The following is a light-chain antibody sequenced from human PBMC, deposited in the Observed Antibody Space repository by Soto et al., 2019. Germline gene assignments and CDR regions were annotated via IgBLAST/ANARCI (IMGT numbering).Light chain of an antibody. CDR3: FSYASSNTPPV. CDR2: EGR. J-gene: IGLJ2*01. Sequence: QSALTQPASVSGSPGQSITISCTGTSSDVGSYNLVSWYQQHPGKAPKIKIYEGRKRPSGVSNRFSGSKSGNTASLTISGLQAEDEADYYCFSYASSNTPPVFGGGTKLTVL. CDR1: SSDVGSYNL. V-gene: IGLV2-23*01.